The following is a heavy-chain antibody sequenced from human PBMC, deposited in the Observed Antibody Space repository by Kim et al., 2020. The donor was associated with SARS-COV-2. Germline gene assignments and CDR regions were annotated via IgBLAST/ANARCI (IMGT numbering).Heavy chain of an antibody. D-gene: IGHD3-3*01. V-gene: IGHV4-31*03. Sequence: SDTLSLTCTVSGGSISSGGYYWSWIRQHPGKGLEWIGYIYYSGSTYYNPSLKSRVTISVDTSKNQFSLKLSSVTAADTAVYYCARGDTIFGVVINAFDIWGQGTMVTVSS. CDR3: ARGDTIFGVVINAFDI. J-gene: IGHJ3*02. CDR2: IYYSGST. CDR1: GGSISSGGYY.